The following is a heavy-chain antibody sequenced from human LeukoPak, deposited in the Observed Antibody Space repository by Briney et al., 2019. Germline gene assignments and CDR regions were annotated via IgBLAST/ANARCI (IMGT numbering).Heavy chain of an antibody. D-gene: IGHD2-2*01. V-gene: IGHV1-18*01. Sequence: ASVKVSCKASGYTFTSYGISWVRQAPGQGLEWMGWISAYNGNTNYAQELQGRVTMTTDTSTSTAYMELRSLRSDDTAVYYCARDSPYCSSTSCYVNSWFDPWGQGTLVTVSS. J-gene: IGHJ5*02. CDR2: ISAYNGNT. CDR3: ARDSPYCSSTSCYVNSWFDP. CDR1: GYTFTSYG.